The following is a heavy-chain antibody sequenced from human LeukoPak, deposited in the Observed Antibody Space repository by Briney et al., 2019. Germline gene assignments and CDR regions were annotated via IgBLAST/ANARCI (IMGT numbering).Heavy chain of an antibody. CDR3: AKESGAAWYDNYGMDV. CDR1: GFTLSSYS. CDR2: ISGSGGST. J-gene: IGHJ6*02. D-gene: IGHD6-13*01. V-gene: IGHV3-23*01. Sequence: PGGSLRLSCAASGFTLSSYSMNWVRQAPGKGLEWVSAISGSGGSTYYADSVKGRFTISRDNSKNTLYLQMNSLRAEDTAVYYCAKESGAAWYDNYGMDVWGQGTTVTVSS.